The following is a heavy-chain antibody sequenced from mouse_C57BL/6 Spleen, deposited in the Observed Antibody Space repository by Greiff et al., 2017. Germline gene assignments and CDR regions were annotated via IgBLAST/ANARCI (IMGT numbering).Heavy chain of an antibody. CDR1: GYAFTNYL. V-gene: IGHV1-54*01. J-gene: IGHJ3*01. D-gene: IGHD2-3*01. Sequence: QVQLKESGAELVRPGTSVKVSCKASGYAFTNYLIEWVKQRPGQGLEWIGVINPGSGGTNYNEKFKGKATLTADKSSSTAYMQLSSLTSEDSAVXFCAREGYLYWGQGTLVTVSA. CDR3: AREGYLY. CDR2: INPGSGGT.